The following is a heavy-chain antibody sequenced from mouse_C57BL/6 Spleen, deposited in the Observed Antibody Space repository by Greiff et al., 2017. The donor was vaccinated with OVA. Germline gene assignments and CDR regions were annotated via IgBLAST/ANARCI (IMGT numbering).Heavy chain of an antibody. V-gene: IGHV1-82*01. CDR1: GYAFSSSW. D-gene: IGHD2-1*01. Sequence: VKLQESGPELVKPGASVKISCKASGYAFSSSWMNWVKQRPGKGLEWIGRIYPGDGDTNYNGKFKGKATLTADKSSSTAYMQLSSLTSEDSAVYFCARSDGNYPYYAMDYWGQGTSVTVSS. J-gene: IGHJ4*01. CDR2: IYPGDGDT. CDR3: ARSDGNYPYYAMDY.